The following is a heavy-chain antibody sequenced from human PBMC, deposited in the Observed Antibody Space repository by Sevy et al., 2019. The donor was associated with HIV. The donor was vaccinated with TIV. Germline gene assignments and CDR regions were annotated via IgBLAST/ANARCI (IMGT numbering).Heavy chain of an antibody. V-gene: IGHV3-48*02. D-gene: IGHD4-4*01. J-gene: IGHJ4*02. CDR3: ATLFHYSSQFDC. Sequence: GGSLRLSCAASGFTFSCYSMNWVRQAPGKGLEWVSYISNISRTIYYADSVRGRFTISRDNAKNSLYLQMNSLRDEDTAVYYCATLFHYSSQFDCWGQGTLVTVSS. CDR2: ISNISRTI. CDR1: GFTFSCYS.